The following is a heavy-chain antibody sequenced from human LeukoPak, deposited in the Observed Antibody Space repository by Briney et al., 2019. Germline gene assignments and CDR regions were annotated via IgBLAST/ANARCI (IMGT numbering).Heavy chain of an antibody. CDR1: GGSISSYY. CDR2: IYYSGST. J-gene: IGHJ4*02. CDR3: AREDYYDSSGFDY. D-gene: IGHD3-22*01. Sequence: SETLSLTCTVSGGSISSYYWSWIRQPPGKGLEWIGYIYYSGSTNYNPSLRSRVTISVDTSKNQFSLKLSSVTAADTAVYYCAREDYYDSSGFDYWGQGTLVTVSS. V-gene: IGHV4-59*01.